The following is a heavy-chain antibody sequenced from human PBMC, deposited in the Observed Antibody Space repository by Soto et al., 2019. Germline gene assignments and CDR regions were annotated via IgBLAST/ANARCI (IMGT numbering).Heavy chain of an antibody. J-gene: IGHJ4*02. CDR1: GYSISSGYY. CDR3: VRVAGSASWYETDS. Sequence: LSLTCAVSGYSISSGYYWGWIRQPPGKGLEWLGTTYYGASSYYNPSLRSRITILLDASTNQLSLKLSSVTAADTAVYFCVRVAGSASWYETDSWGQGILVTVSS. V-gene: IGHV4-38-2*01. CDR2: TYYGASS. D-gene: IGHD6-13*01.